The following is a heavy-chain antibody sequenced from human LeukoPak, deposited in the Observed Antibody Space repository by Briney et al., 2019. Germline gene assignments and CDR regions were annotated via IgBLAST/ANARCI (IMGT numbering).Heavy chain of an antibody. Sequence: PGGSLRLSCAASGFTFSSYGMHWVRQAPGKGLEWVAFIRYDGSNKYYADSVKGRFTISRDNSKNTLYLQMNSLRAEDTAVYYCAKEGPYYYGSNYYFDYWGQGTLVTVSS. V-gene: IGHV3-30*02. D-gene: IGHD3-10*01. CDR1: GFTFSSYG. CDR3: AKEGPYYYGSNYYFDY. CDR2: IRYDGSNK. J-gene: IGHJ4*02.